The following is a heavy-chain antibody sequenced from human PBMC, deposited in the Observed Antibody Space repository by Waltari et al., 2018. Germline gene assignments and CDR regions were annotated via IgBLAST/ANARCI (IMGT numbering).Heavy chain of an antibody. CDR1: GFTFNKYW. J-gene: IGHJ6*02. V-gene: IGHV3-74*01. Sequence: EEQLVASGGGLIQPGESLRVSCAVSGFTFNKYWMNWVRQSPGKGLVWVARINSDGSDTSYADFVKGRFTISRDNAKNTVYLQMKSLRAEDTAVYFCARVARKTYSSPVPGRDYYYGMDVWGLGTTVTVSS. CDR3: ARVARKTYSSPVPGRDYYYGMDV. CDR2: INSDGSDT. D-gene: IGHD3-22*01.